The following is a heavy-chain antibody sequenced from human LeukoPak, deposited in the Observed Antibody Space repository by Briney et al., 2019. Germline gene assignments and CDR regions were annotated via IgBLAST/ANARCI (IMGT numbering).Heavy chain of an antibody. CDR2: IRSKANSYAT. D-gene: IGHD6-13*01. J-gene: IGHJ4*02. CDR3: TTIAAAGTRKNHDY. Sequence: GGSLRLSCAASGFTFSGSAMHWVRQASGKGLEWLGRIRSKANSYATAYAASVKGRFTISRDDSKNTAYLQMNSLKTEDTAVYYCTTIAAAGTRKNHDYWGQGTLVTVSS. CDR1: GFTFSGSA. V-gene: IGHV3-73*01.